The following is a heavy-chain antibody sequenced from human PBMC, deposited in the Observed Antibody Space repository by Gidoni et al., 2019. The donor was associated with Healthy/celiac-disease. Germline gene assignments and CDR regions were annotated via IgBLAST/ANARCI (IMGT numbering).Heavy chain of an antibody. D-gene: IGHD3-10*01. CDR3: ARGSPYGSGSYEVYYYYYYMDV. J-gene: IGHJ6*03. CDR1: GGSISSSNW. CDR2: IYHSGST. Sequence: QVQLQESGPGLVKPSGTLSLTCAVSGGSISSSNWWSWVRQPPGTGLEWIGEIYHSGSTNYNPSLKSRVTISVDKSKNQFSLKLSSVTAADTAVYYCARGSPYGSGSYEVYYYYYYMDVWGKGTTVTVSS. V-gene: IGHV4-4*02.